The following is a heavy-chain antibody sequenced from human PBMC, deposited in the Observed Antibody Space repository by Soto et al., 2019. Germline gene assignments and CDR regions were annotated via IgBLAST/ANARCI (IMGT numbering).Heavy chain of an antibody. CDR3: ARDRIAGLDY. J-gene: IGHJ4*02. CDR2: IYYSGST. V-gene: IGHV4-59*01. CDR1: GGSISSYY. Sequence: SETLSLTCTVSGGSISSYYWSWIRQPPGKGLEWIGYIYYSGSTNYNPSLKSRVTISVDTSKNQFSLKLSSVTAADTAVYYCARDRIAGLDYWGQGTLVTVSS. D-gene: IGHD6-13*01.